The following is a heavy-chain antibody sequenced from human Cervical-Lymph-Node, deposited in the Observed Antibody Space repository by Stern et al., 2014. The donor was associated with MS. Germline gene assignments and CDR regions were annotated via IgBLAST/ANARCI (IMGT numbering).Heavy chain of an antibody. J-gene: IGHJ4*02. D-gene: IGHD3-10*01. CDR3: ARDPITMVRGVFY. V-gene: IGHV3-21*01. Sequence: EVQLVESGGGLVKPGGSLRLSCAASGFTFSSYSMNWVRQAPGKGLEWVSSISSSSSYIYYADSVKGRFTISSDNAKNSLYLQMNSLRAEDTAVYYCARDPITMVRGVFYWGQGTLVTVSS. CDR1: GFTFSSYS. CDR2: ISSSSSYI.